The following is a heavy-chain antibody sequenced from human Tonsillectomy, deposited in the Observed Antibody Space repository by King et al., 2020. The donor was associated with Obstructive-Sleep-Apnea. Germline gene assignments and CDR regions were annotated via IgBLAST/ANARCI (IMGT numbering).Heavy chain of an antibody. CDR1: GFTFSNYG. CDR2: ISYDGSNK. D-gene: IGHD3-22*01. J-gene: IGHJ4*02. CDR3: AKGQSDYYDNSGYYGVDY. V-gene: IGHV3-30*18. Sequence: VQLVESGGGVVQPGRSLRLSCAASGFTFSNYGMHWVRQAPGKGLEWGAVISYDGSNKYYADSVKGRFTISRDNSKNTLYLQMNSLRAEDTAFYYYAKGQSDYYDNSGYYGVDYWGLGTLVTVSS.